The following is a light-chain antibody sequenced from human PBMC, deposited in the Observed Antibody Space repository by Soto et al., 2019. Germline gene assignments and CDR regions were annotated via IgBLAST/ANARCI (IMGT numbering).Light chain of an antibody. CDR1: SSDVGAYIY. CDR2: EVT. Sequence: QSALTQPASVSGSPGQSITISCTGTSSDVGAYIYVSWYQHHPGKAPKVMIYEVTNRPSGVSDRFSGSKSGNTASLTISGLQAEDEADYYCSSYAGNNNFVVFGGGTKLTVL. CDR3: SSYAGNNNFVV. V-gene: IGLV2-14*01. J-gene: IGLJ2*01.